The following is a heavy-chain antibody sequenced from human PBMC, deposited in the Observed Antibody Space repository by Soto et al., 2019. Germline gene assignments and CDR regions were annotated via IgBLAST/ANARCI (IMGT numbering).Heavy chain of an antibody. J-gene: IGHJ6*03. CDR3: SRDIVVVVAATDHYYYYYMDV. V-gene: IGHV1-69*08. Sequence: QVQLVQSGAEVKKPGSSVKVSCKASGGTFSSYTISWVRQAPGQGLEWMGRIIPILGIANYAQKFQGRVTITADKSTSTAYMDLSSLRSEDTAVYYCSRDIVVVVAATDHYYYYYMDVWGNGTTVTVSS. CDR2: IIPILGIA. D-gene: IGHD2-15*01. CDR1: GGTFSSYT.